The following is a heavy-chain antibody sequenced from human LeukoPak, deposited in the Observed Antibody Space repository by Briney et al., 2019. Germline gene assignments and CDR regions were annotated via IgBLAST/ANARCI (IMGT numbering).Heavy chain of an antibody. CDR1: GGSISSYY. Sequence: PSETLSLTCTVSGGSISSYYWSWIRQPPGKGLEWIGYIYHSGSTYYNPSLKSRVTISVDRSKNQFSLKLSSVTAADTAVYYCARAPAARPLDYWGQGTLVTVSS. V-gene: IGHV4-59*12. CDR3: ARAPAARPLDY. J-gene: IGHJ4*02. D-gene: IGHD6-6*01. CDR2: IYHSGST.